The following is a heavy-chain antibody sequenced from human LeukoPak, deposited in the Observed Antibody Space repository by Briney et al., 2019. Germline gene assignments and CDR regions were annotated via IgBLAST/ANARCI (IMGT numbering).Heavy chain of an antibody. V-gene: IGHV4-34*01. CDR3: ARRGQDYYYYMDV. CDR1: GGSFSDYY. J-gene: IGHJ6*03. Sequence: SETLSLTCAVYGGSFSDYYWSWIRQTPGKGLEWIGEINHSGSTNYNPSLKSRVSISVDTSKNQFSLKLSSVTAADTAVYYCARRGQDYYYYMDVWGKGTTVTVSS. CDR2: INHSGST. D-gene: IGHD3-10*01.